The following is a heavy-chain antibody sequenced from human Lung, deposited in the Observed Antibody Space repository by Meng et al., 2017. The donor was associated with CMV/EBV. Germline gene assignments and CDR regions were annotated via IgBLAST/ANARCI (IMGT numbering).Heavy chain of an antibody. J-gene: IGHJ6*02. CDR3: SSLSSNYGMDV. CDR1: GFTFSNYW. Sequence: SWEVSGFTFSNYWMSWVRQAPGKGLEWVANIKQDGSEKNYVDSVRGRFTISRDNAKNSLWLHMNSLRAEDSAVYYCSSLSSNYGMDVWGQGTTVXVSS. CDR2: IKQDGSEK. V-gene: IGHV3-7*01.